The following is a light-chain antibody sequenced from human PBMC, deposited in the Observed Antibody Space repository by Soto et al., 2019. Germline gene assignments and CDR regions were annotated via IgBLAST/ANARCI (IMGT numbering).Light chain of an antibody. CDR1: SGSIGSSY. CDR3: QSYDTSNPLV. J-gene: IGLJ3*02. Sequence: NFMLTQPHSVSGSPGKTVTISCTRSSGSIGSSYVQWYQQRPGSSPTTVIFDDNQRPTGVPVRFSGSIDSSSNSASLVISGLRTEDEADYYCQSYDTSNPLVFGGGTKLTVL. CDR2: DDN. V-gene: IGLV6-57*01.